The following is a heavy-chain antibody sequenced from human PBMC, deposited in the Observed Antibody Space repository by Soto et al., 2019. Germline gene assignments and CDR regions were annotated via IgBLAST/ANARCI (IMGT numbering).Heavy chain of an antibody. CDR1: GFTFSGYN. V-gene: IGHV3-48*01. CDR3: ARGSYGSGGYFG. Sequence: EVQLVDSGGGLVQPGGSLRLSCAASGFTFSGYNMNWVRQAPGKGLEWVCFISSSGSTIYYADSVKGRFTISRDNAKNSLYLQMKSMRAEDTAVYHCARGSYGSGGYFGWGQGTLVTVSS. D-gene: IGHD3-10*01. CDR2: ISSSGSTI. J-gene: IGHJ4*02.